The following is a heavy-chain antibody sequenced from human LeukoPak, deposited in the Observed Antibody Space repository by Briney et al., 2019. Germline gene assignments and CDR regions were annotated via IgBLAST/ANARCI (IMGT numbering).Heavy chain of an antibody. V-gene: IGHV4-39*07. D-gene: IGHD3-10*01. Sequence: SETLSLTCTVSGVSISSSSYYWGWIRQPPGKGLEWIGSIYYSGSTYYNPSLKSRVTISVDTSKNQFSLKLSSVTAADTAVYYCASTMMVRGVIGAFDIWGQGTMVTVSS. CDR3: ASTMMVRGVIGAFDI. CDR1: GVSISSSSYY. CDR2: IYYSGST. J-gene: IGHJ3*02.